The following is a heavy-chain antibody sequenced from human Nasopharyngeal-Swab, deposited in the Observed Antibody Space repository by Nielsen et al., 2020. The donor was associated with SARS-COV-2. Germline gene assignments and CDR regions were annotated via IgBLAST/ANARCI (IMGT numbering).Heavy chain of an antibody. D-gene: IGHD3-3*01. CDR2: IYHSEST. Sequence: SETLSLTCTVSGYSISSGYYWGWIRQPPGKGLEWIGSIYHSESTYYNPSLKSRVTISVDTSKNQFSLKLSSVTAADTAVYYCARDRPLESWFDPWGQGTLVTVSS. V-gene: IGHV4-38-2*02. CDR3: ARDRPLESWFDP. J-gene: IGHJ5*02. CDR1: GYSISSGYY.